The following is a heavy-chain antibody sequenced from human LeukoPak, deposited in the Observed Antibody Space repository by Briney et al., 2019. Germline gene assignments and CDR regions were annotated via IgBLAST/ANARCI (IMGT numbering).Heavy chain of an antibody. D-gene: IGHD3/OR15-3a*01. CDR1: GGTFSSSA. J-gene: IGHJ3*02. V-gene: IGHV1-8*03. CDR3: ARRGLVAGIYDLVYGFDI. Sequence: GASVKVSCKASGGTFSSSAISWVRQAPGQGPEWMGWMNPNTGATGFAQKLQGRVTITQNSSTSTVYMELNSLTSEDTAVYYCARRGLVAGIYDLVYGFDIWGQGTMVTVSS. CDR2: MNPNTGAT.